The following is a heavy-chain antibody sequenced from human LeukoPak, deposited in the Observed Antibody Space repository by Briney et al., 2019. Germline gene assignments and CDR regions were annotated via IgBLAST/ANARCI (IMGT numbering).Heavy chain of an antibody. D-gene: IGHD3-3*01. CDR2: ISAYNGNN. J-gene: IGHJ3*02. Sequence: ASVKVSCKASGNTFSSYGISWVRQAPGQGLEWMGWISAYNGNNNYAQRLQGRVTMTTDTSTNTAYMELRSLRSDDTAVYYCARYYDFWSGYSHDAFDIWGQGTLVTVSS. CDR1: GNTFSSYG. V-gene: IGHV1-18*01. CDR3: ARYYDFWSGYSHDAFDI.